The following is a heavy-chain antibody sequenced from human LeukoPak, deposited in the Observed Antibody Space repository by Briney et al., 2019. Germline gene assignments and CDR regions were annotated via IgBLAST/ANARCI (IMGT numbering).Heavy chain of an antibody. J-gene: IGHJ3*02. V-gene: IGHV1-69*13. CDR3: ALTYCSGGSCYLGAFDI. CDR2: IIPIFGTA. CDR1: GGTFSSYA. Sequence: ASVKVSCKASGGTFSSYAISWVRQAPGQGLEWMGGIIPIFGTANYAQKFQGRVTITADESTSTAYMELSSLRSEDTAVYYCALTYCSGGSCYLGAFDIWGQGTMVTVSS. D-gene: IGHD2-15*01.